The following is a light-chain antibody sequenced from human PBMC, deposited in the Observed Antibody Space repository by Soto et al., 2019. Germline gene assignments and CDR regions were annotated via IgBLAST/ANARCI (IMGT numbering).Light chain of an antibody. J-gene: IGLJ2*01. CDR1: SSDVGGYNY. Sequence: QSALTQPRSVSGSPGQSVTISCTGTSSDVGGYNYVSWYQQRPGKAPKLMIYDVSKRPSGVPDRFSGSKSGNTASLTISGLQAEDEADYYCCSDADSVVFGGGTKLTVL. CDR2: DVS. V-gene: IGLV2-11*01. CDR3: CSDADSVV.